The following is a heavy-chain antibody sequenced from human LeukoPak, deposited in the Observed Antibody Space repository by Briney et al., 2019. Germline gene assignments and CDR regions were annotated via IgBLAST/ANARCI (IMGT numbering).Heavy chain of an antibody. J-gene: IGHJ4*02. CDR1: GFTFSSYS. V-gene: IGHV3-21*04. Sequence: PGGSLRLSCAASGFTFSSYSMNWVRQAPGKGLEWVSSISSSSSYIYYADSVKGRFTISRDSSKNTLYLQMNSLRAEDTAVYYCAKDGREWPRSLDYWGQGTLVTVSS. CDR3: AKDGREWPRSLDY. D-gene: IGHD5-12*01. CDR2: ISSSSSYI.